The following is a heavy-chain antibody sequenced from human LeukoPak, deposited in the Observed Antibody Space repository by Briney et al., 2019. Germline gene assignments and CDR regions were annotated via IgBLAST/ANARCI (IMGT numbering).Heavy chain of an antibody. CDR1: GYTFTGYY. CDR2: INPNSGGT. V-gene: IGHV1-2*02. J-gene: IGHJ4*02. CDR3: ARDHESGSRGGSYPYCFDY. D-gene: IGHD1-26*01. Sequence: GASVKVSCKASGYTFTGYYMHWVRQAPGQGLEWMGWINPNSGGTNYAQKLQGRVTMTADTSTSTAYMELRSLRSDDTAVYYCARDHESGSRGGSYPYCFDYWGQGTLVTVSS.